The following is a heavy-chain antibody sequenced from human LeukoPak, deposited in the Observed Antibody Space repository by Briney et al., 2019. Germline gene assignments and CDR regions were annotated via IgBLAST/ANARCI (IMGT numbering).Heavy chain of an antibody. D-gene: IGHD3-3*01. V-gene: IGHV3-74*01. CDR2: INRDGSSA. Sequence: GGSLRLSCAASGFTFSSYWMHWGRQAPGEGLGGVSRINRDGSSATYADSVKGRFTISRDNAKNTLYLQMNSLSAEDTAVYYCASASRSGYDDHWGQGTLVTVST. CDR3: ASASRSGYDDH. J-gene: IGHJ4*02. CDR1: GFTFSSYW.